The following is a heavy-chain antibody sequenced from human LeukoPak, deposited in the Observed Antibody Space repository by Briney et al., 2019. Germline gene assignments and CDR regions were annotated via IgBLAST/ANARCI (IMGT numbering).Heavy chain of an antibody. CDR3: ATYRQVMLPFES. CDR1: SESFSGYF. D-gene: IGHD5-18*01. CDR2: INYSGST. Sequence: SETLSLTCAIYSESFSGYFWSWIRQPPGKGLEWIGEINYSGSTNYNPSLKSRVTISVDTSKNQFSLKLSSVTAADTAIYYCATYRQVMLPFESWGRGTLVTVSS. V-gene: IGHV4-34*01. J-gene: IGHJ4*02.